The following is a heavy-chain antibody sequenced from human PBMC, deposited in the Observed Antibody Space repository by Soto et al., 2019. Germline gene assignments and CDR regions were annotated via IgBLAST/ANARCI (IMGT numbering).Heavy chain of an antibody. J-gene: IGHJ4*02. CDR1: GFTFSSYG. D-gene: IGHD1-1*01. CDR3: AKDMEPVYNRGYFDY. V-gene: IGHV3-30*18. CDR2: ISYDGSNK. Sequence: QVQLVESGGGVVQPGRSLRLSCAASGFTFSSYGMHWVRQAPGKGLEWVAVISYDGSNKYYADSVKGRFTISRDNSKNTLYLQMNSLRAEDTAVYYCAKDMEPVYNRGYFDYWGQGTLVTVSS.